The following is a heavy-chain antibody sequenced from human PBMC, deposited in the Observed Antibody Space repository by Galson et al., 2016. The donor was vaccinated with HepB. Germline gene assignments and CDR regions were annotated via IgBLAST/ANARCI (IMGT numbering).Heavy chain of an antibody. Sequence: SVKVSCKASGYSFRSYGISWVRQAPGQGLEWMGWISVQNGYATYTQRLQGRVTLTTDTSTSQAYMTLRSLRYDATAIYYCAKNSTRGFVNDWVQGTLSTVSS. D-gene: IGHD5-12*01. CDR1: GYSFRSYG. CDR3: AKNSTRGFVND. J-gene: IGHJ4*02. CDR2: ISVQNGYA. V-gene: IGHV1-18*01.